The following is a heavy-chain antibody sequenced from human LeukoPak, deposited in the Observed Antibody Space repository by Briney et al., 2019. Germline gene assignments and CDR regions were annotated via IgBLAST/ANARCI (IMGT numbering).Heavy chain of an antibody. CDR2: ISSSSSTK. CDR1: GFTFSSYS. CDR3: AREDYYGSGIYRPNYFDY. Sequence: GGSLRLSCAASGFTFSSYSMNWVRQAPGKGLEWVSYISSSSSTKYYADSVKGRFTISRDNAKNSLFLQMNSLRAEDTALYYCAREDYYGSGIYRPNYFDYWGQGTLVTVSS. J-gene: IGHJ4*02. D-gene: IGHD3-10*01. V-gene: IGHV3-48*01.